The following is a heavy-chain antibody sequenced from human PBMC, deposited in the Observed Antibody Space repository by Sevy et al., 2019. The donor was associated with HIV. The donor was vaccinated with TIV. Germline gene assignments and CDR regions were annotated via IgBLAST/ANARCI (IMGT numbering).Heavy chain of an antibody. D-gene: IGHD3-22*01. Sequence: GGSLRLSCAASGFTFSSYWMSWVRQAPGKGLEWVANIKQDGSEKYYVDSVKGRFTISRDNAKNSLYLQMNSLRAEDTAVYYCARDAPYYYDSSGYYSFDYWGQGTLVTVSS. J-gene: IGHJ4*02. CDR1: GFTFSSYW. V-gene: IGHV3-7*01. CDR3: ARDAPYYYDSSGYYSFDY. CDR2: IKQDGSEK.